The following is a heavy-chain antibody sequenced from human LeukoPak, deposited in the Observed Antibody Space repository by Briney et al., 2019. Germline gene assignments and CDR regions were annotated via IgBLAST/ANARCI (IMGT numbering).Heavy chain of an antibody. CDR3: AKTPQKYCSSTTSYPDY. D-gene: IGHD2-2*01. J-gene: IGHJ4*02. CDR1: GFPFSSYA. CDR2: ISGSGDTT. Sequence: GGSVSLLCAASGFPFSSYAMSGVRPAPGKGLEGVSTISGSGDTTYYARSVRGRFTISRDNSKNTLYLQMNSLRAENTAVYYCAKTPQKYCSSTTSYPDYWGQGTLVTVSS. V-gene: IGHV3-23*01.